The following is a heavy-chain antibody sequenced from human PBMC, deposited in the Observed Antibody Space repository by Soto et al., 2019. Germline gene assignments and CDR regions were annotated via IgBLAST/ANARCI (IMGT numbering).Heavy chain of an antibody. CDR2: IIPIFGTA. Sequence: SVKVSCKASGCTFRSYAISWVRQAPGQGLEWMGGIIPIFGTANYAQKFQDRVTIAADESTNTAYMELISLTSEDTAVYYCVRGGQGGGSWYGIFHFWGQGSLVTGSS. CDR1: GCTFRSYA. V-gene: IGHV1-69*13. D-gene: IGHD2-15*01. CDR3: VRGGQGGGSWYGIFHF. J-gene: IGHJ4*02.